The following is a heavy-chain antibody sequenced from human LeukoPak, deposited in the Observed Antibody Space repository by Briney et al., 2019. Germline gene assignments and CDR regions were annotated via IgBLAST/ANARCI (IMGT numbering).Heavy chain of an antibody. J-gene: IGHJ3*02. CDR1: GYSISSGYY. CDR3: ARGDPAAFDI. CDR2: IYHSGST. V-gene: IGHV4-38-2*02. Sequence: SETLSLTCTVSGYSISSGYYWGWIRQPPGKGLEWIGSIYHSGSTYYNPSLKSRVTISVDTSKNQFSLKLSSVTAADTAVYYCARGDPAAFDIWGQGTMVTVSS.